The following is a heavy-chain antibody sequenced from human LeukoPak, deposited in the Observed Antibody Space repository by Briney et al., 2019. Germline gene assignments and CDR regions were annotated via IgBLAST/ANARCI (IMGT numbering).Heavy chain of an antibody. V-gene: IGHV4-34*01. CDR2: INHSGST. J-gene: IGHJ4*02. CDR1: GGSFSGYY. CDR3: ARGRRYFDWLPYDY. D-gene: IGHD3-9*01. Sequence: PSETLSLTCAVYGGSFSGYYWSWIRQPPGKGLEWTGEINHSGSTNYNPSLKSRVTISVDTSKNQFSLKLSSVTAADTAVYYCARGRRYFDWLPYDYWGQGTLVTVSS.